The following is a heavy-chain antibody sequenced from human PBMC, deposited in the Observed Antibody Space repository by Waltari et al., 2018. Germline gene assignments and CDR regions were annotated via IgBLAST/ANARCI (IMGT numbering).Heavy chain of an antibody. V-gene: IGHV4-34*01. J-gene: IGHJ3*02. CDR3: AAGNYVDYVAHAFDI. CDR1: GGSFSGYY. D-gene: IGHD4-17*01. CDR2: INHSGST. Sequence: QLQLQQGGAGLLKPSATLSPTCAVYGGSFSGYYWRGIRQPPGRGLEWIGEINHSGSTNYNPSLKSRVTISVDTSKNKFSLQLSSVTAADTAVYYCAAGNYVDYVAHAFDIWGQGTMVTVSS.